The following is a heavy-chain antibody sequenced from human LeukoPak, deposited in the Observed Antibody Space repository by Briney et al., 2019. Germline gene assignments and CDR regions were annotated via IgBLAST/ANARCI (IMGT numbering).Heavy chain of an antibody. J-gene: IGHJ6*02. CDR1: GYTFTSYD. CDR2: MNPNSGNI. D-gene: IGHD3-10*01. V-gene: IGHV1-8*01. Sequence: ASVKVSCKASGYTFTSYDINWVRQATGQGLEWMGWMNPNSGNIGYAQKFQGRVTMTRNTSISTAYMELSSLRSEDTAVYYCARGPPVLLWFGSHRITYYYYGMDVWGQGTTVTVSS. CDR3: ARGPPVLLWFGSHRITYYYYGMDV.